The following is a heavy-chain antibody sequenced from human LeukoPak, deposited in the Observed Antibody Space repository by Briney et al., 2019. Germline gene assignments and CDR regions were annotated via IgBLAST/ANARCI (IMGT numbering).Heavy chain of an antibody. CDR2: IIPIFGTA. Sequence: GASVKVSCKASGGTFSSYAISWVRQAPGQGLEWMGGIIPIFGTANYEQKFQGRVTITADKSTSTAYMELSSLRSEDTAVYYCARGLSGSYLDYWGQGTLVTVSS. J-gene: IGHJ4*02. V-gene: IGHV1-69*06. D-gene: IGHD1-26*01. CDR3: ARGLSGSYLDY. CDR1: GGTFSSYA.